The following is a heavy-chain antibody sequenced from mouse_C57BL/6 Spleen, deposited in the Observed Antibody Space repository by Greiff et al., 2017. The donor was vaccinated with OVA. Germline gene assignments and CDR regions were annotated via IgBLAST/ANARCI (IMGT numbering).Heavy chain of an antibody. CDR1: GYTFTSYG. Sequence: QVQLKESGAELARPGASVKLSCKASGYTFTSYGISWVKQRTGQGLEWIGEIYPRSGNTYYNEKFKGKATLTADKSSSTAYMEPRSLTSEDSAVYFCGIYYYGSSPFAYWGQGTLVTVSA. CDR3: GIYYYGSSPFAY. D-gene: IGHD1-1*01. V-gene: IGHV1-81*01. CDR2: IYPRSGNT. J-gene: IGHJ3*01.